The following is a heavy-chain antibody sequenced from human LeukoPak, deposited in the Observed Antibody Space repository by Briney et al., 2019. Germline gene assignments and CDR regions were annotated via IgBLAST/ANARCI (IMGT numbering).Heavy chain of an antibody. CDR2: IIPIFGTA. V-gene: IGHV1-69*05. CDR3: ARDVFGSRIRDSSSVVGHYYYMDV. D-gene: IGHD6-13*01. Sequence: GPSVKVSCKASGGTFSSYAISWVRQAPGQGLEWMGGIIPIFGTANYAQKFQGRVTITTDESTSTAYMELSSLRSEDTAVCYCARDVFGSRIRDSSSVVGHYYYMDVWGKGTTVTVSS. J-gene: IGHJ6*03. CDR1: GGTFSSYA.